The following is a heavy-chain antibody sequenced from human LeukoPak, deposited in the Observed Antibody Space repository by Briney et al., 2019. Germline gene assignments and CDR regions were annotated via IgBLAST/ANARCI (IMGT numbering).Heavy chain of an antibody. CDR3: ARGDNSYYYYMDV. CDR1: GYTFTGYY. J-gene: IGHJ6*03. CDR2: INPKSGGT. D-gene: IGHD1-1*01. V-gene: IGHV1-2*02. Sequence: ASVKVSCKTSGYTFTGYYMHWVRQAPGQGLEWMGWINPKSGGTNYAQKYQGRVTMTRDTSISTAYMELTRLIYDDTAVFYCARGDNSYYYYMDVWGKGTTVTVSS.